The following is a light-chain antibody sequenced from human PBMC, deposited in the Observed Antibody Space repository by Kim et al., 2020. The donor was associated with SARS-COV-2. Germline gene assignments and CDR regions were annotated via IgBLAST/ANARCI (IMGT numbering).Light chain of an antibody. CDR3: QHLANYPIT. CDR1: RGVSSH. CDR2: ETS. V-gene: IGKV1-9*01. Sequence: RVTFTCRARRGVSSHLAWYQQTPGKAPKLLIYETSNLKSGVPTRFSGSGSGTEFTLAISSLQPEDFATYYCQHLANYPITFGPGTKVDIK. J-gene: IGKJ3*01.